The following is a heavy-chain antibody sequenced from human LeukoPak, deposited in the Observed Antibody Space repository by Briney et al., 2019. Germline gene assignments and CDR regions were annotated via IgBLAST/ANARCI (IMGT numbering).Heavy chain of an antibody. D-gene: IGHD3-10*01. CDR1: GGSFSGYY. Sequence: SETLSLTCAVYGGSFSGYYWSWIRQPPGKGLEWIGEINHSGSTNYNPSLKSRVTISVDTSKNQFSLKLSSVTAADTAVYYCASSSGKFFRHHYYYMDVWGKGTTVTVSS. CDR2: INHSGST. V-gene: IGHV4-34*01. CDR3: ASSSGKFFRHHYYYMDV. J-gene: IGHJ6*03.